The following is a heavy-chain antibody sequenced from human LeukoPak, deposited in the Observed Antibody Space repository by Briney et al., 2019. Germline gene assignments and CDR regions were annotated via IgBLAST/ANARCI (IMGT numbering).Heavy chain of an antibody. CDR2: ISSGGKAT. Sequence: PGGSLRLSCAGSGFTLTPFAMSWVGRAPGKGLRWVSGISSGGKATFYTDSVKGHFTISRDNSKNSLYLQMNSLRAEDTALYYCAILVGGPDDSWGQGTLVTVSS. CDR1: GFTLTPFA. CDR3: AILVGGPDDS. J-gene: IGHJ4*02. V-gene: IGHV3-23*01.